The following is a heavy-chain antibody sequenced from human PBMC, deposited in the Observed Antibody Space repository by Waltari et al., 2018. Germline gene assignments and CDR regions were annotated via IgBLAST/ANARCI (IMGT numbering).Heavy chain of an antibody. CDR2: MNPNSGNT. J-gene: IGHJ4*02. D-gene: IGHD3-22*01. CDR3: ATGALHSGYYYYFDY. V-gene: IGHV1-8*02. Sequence: QVQLVQSGAEVKKPGASVKVSCKASGSTFTRYDINLVRQATGQGLEWMGWMNPNSGNTGYAQKFQGRVTMTEDTSTDTAYMELSSLRSEDTAVYYCATGALHSGYYYYFDYWGQGTLVTVSS. CDR1: GSTFTRYD.